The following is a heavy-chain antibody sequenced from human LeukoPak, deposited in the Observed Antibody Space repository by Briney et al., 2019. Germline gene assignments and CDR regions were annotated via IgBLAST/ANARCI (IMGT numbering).Heavy chain of an antibody. CDR1: GFTFSSYA. D-gene: IGHD3-22*01. CDR3: AKESDGYYFTTSDY. CDR2: ISGSGGST. V-gene: IGHV3-23*01. Sequence: GGSLRLSRAASGFTFSSYAMSWVRQAPGKGLEWVSAISGSGGSTYYADSVKGRFTISRDNSKNTLYLQMNSLRAEDTAVYYCAKESDGYYFTTSDYWGQGTLVTVSS. J-gene: IGHJ4*02.